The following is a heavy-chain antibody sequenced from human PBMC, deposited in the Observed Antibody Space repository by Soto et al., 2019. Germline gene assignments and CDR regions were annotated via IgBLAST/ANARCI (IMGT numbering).Heavy chain of an antibody. V-gene: IGHV4-59*12. Sequence: SETLSLTCSVSGGSISGYYWSWIRQPPGKGLEWIGYIYDGDSANYNPSLKSRVIISVDTSRNQFSLRLSSVTAADTAVYYCARRWGEGRVDYWGQGTLVTVSS. CDR1: GGSISGYY. J-gene: IGHJ4*02. CDR3: ARRWGEGRVDY. CDR2: IYDGDSA. D-gene: IGHD3-10*01.